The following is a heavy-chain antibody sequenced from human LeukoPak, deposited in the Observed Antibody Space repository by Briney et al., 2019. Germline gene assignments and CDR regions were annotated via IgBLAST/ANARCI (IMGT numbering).Heavy chain of an antibody. Sequence: GGSLRLSCAASGFTFSSYWMSWVRQAPGKGLEWVANIKQDGSEKYYADSVKGRFTISRDNSKNTLYLQMNSLRAEDTAVYYCAKGSNIVVVPAAIGDWFDPWGQGTLVTVSS. D-gene: IGHD2-2*01. J-gene: IGHJ5*02. CDR2: IKQDGSEK. CDR1: GFTFSSYW. V-gene: IGHV3-7*01. CDR3: AKGSNIVVVPAAIGDWFDP.